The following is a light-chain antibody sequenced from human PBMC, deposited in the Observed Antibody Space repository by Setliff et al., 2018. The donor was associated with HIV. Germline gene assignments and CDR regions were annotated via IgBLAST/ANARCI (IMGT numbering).Light chain of an antibody. CDR1: SSDVGSYNL. CDR2: EVS. Sequence: QSALTQPRSVSGSPGQSITISCTGTSSDVGSYNLVSWYQQHPGKAPKLMIYEVSKRPSGVSNRFSGSKSGNTASLTISGLQAEDEADYYCCSYAGSSTLVFGGGTKVTVL. J-gene: IGLJ2*01. V-gene: IGLV2-23*02. CDR3: CSYAGSSTLV.